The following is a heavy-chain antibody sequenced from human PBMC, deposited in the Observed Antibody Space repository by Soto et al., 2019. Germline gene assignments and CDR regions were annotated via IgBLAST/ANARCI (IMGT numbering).Heavy chain of an antibody. CDR3: ARDCISTSCYGGMDV. CDR1: GGSISSGGYY. D-gene: IGHD2-2*01. V-gene: IGHV4-31*03. CDR2: IYYSGST. J-gene: IGHJ6*02. Sequence: QVQLQESGPGLVKPSQTLSLTCTVSGGSISSGGYYWSWIRQHPGKGLEWIGYIYYSGSTYYNPSLNSRVTLSVDTSKNQFSLKLSSVTAADTAVYYCARDCISTSCYGGMDVWGQGTTVTVSS.